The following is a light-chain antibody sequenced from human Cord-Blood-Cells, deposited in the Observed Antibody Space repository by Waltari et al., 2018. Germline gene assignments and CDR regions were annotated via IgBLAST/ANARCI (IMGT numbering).Light chain of an antibody. J-gene: IGKJ2*01. CDR2: AAP. Sequence: IQMTQSPSSLSASVGDRVTITCRASQSISSYLNWYQQKPGKAPKLLIYAAPSLQSGVPSRFSGSGSGTDFTLTISSLQPEDFATYYCQQSYSTLYTFGQGTKLEIK. V-gene: IGKV1-39*01. CDR3: QQSYSTLYT. CDR1: QSISSY.